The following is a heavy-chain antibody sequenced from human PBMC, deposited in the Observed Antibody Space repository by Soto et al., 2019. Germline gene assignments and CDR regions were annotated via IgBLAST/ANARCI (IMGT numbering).Heavy chain of an antibody. V-gene: IGHV4-39*01. CDR3: ARLPGYRSGSSGMHV. D-gene: IGHD3-10*01. CDR1: GGSVSSGNYY. Sequence: PSETLSRTCTVSGGSVSSGNYYWSWILQHPGKGLEWIGYIYYSGSTYYNPSLKSRVTISVDTSNNQFSLKLTFVTAADTAVYYCARLPGYRSGSSGMHVWGQGTTVTVSS. CDR2: IYYSGST. J-gene: IGHJ6*02.